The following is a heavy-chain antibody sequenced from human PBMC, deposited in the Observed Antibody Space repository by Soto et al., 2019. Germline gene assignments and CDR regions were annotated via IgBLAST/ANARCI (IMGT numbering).Heavy chain of an antibody. CDR3: AKDRRITIFGVVPIPGY. CDR2: ISGSGDNT. V-gene: IGHV3-23*01. D-gene: IGHD3-3*01. Sequence: GGSLRLSCAASGFTFSTYAMSWVRQAPGKGLEWVSAISGSGDNTYYADSVKGRFTISRDNSKNTVYLQMNSLGAEDTAVYYCAKDRRITIFGVVPIPGYWGQGTLVTV. J-gene: IGHJ4*02. CDR1: GFTFSTYA.